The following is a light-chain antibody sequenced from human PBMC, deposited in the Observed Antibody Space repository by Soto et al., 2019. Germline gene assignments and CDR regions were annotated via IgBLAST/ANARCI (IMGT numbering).Light chain of an antibody. CDR2: LEGSGNY. V-gene: IGLV4-60*02. J-gene: IGLJ1*01. CDR1: SGHSSYI. Sequence: QAVVTQSSSASASLGSSVKLTCTLSSGHSSYIIAWHQQQPGKAPQYLMKLEGSGNYNKGSGVPDRFSGSSSGADRYFTISNLQFEDEADYYCETWDSNTRVFGTGTKLTVL. CDR3: ETWDSNTRV.